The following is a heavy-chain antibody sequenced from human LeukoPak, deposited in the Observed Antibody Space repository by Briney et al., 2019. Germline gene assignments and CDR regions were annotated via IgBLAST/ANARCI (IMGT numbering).Heavy chain of an antibody. CDR1: GGSISSYY. CDR3: ARAQLGAFDY. CDR2: IYYSGST. J-gene: IGHJ4*02. D-gene: IGHD7-27*01. Sequence: SETLSLTCTVSGGSISSYYWSWIRQPPGKGLEWIGYIYYSGSTNYNPSLKSRVTISVDTSKNQVSLKLNSVSAADTAVYYCARAQLGAFDYWGQGTLVTVSS. V-gene: IGHV4-59*08.